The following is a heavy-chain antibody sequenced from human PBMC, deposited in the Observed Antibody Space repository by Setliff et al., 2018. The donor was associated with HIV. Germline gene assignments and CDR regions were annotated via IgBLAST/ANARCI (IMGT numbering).Heavy chain of an antibody. CDR1: RDSINGHW. V-gene: IGHV4-59*11. Sequence: ETLSLTCTVSRDSINGHWWSWIRQPPGKGLEWIGYIYHSGSTNYNPSLKSRVTISVDTSKNQFSLKLSSVTAADTAVYYCARDGPLEGSYRYYYYYMDVWGKGTTVTVSS. CDR3: ARDGPLEGSYRYYYYYMDV. D-gene: IGHD3-10*01. CDR2: IYHSGST. J-gene: IGHJ6*03.